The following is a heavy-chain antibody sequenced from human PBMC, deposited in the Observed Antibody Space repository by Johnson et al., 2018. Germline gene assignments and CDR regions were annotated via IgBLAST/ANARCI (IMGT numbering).Heavy chain of an antibody. CDR2: ISYDGSIK. CDR1: GFTFSSYG. CDR3: AKEGVMEWEYYGPFQY. V-gene: IGHV3-30*18. D-gene: IGHD1-26*01. J-gene: IGHJ1*01. Sequence: QVQLVEAGGGVVQHGRSLRLSCAAPGFTFSSYGMPGVRQAQAKGLEGVAVISYDGSIKDDADSVKGRFTISRDNSKNTLYLHMNSLRAEETAVYYCAKEGVMEWEYYGPFQYWGPGTLVTVSS.